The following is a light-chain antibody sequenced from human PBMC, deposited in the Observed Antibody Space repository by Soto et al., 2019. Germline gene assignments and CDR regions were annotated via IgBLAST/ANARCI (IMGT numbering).Light chain of an antibody. CDR3: QKTYT. V-gene: IGKV1-39*01. CDR1: QSISTY. Sequence: DFQMTQSPSSLSASVGDTVTITCRASQSISTYLNCYQQKPGKAPRLLIYSASNLQSGVPSRFSGSGSGTDFTLTISSLHPEDFATYYCQKTYTFGQGTKLEIK. J-gene: IGKJ2*01. CDR2: SAS.